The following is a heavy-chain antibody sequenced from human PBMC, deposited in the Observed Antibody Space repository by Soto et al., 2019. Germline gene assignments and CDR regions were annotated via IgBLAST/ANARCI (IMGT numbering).Heavy chain of an antibody. J-gene: IGHJ4*02. D-gene: IGHD6-19*01. CDR1: GGSFIGYY. CDR2: INPTGST. CDR3: ASDSSGWYARAFDY. Sequence: PSETLSLTCAVYGGSFIGYYWSWIRQPPGKGLEWIGEINPTGSTNYNPSLKSRVTILIDTSKNQFSLKLSSVTAADTAVYYCASDSSGWYARAFDYWGQGTLVTVSS. V-gene: IGHV4-34*01.